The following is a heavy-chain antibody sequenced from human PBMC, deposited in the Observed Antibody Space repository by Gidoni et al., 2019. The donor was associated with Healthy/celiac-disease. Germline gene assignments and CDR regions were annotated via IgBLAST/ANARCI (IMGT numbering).Heavy chain of an antibody. J-gene: IGHJ6*02. V-gene: IGHV3-33*01. Sequence: QVQLVESGGGVVQPGRSLRLSCAASGFTFSSYGMPWVRQAPGKGLEWVAVIWYDGSNKYYADSVKGLFTISRDKSKNTLYLQMNSLRAEDTAVYYCARDTAPGIFGETYYYYGMDVWGQGTTVTVSS. D-gene: IGHD3-3*01. CDR3: ARDTAPGIFGETYYYYGMDV. CDR1: GFTFSSYG. CDR2: IWYDGSNK.